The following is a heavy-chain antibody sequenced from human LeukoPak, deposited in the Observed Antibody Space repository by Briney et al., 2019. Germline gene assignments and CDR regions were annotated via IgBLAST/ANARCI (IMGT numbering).Heavy chain of an antibody. J-gene: IGHJ4*02. CDR2: INPSGGST. CDR1: GYAFTSYY. V-gene: IGHV1-46*01. CDR3: VRDLFIKGPRASPGY. D-gene: IGHD3-10*01. Sequence: ASVKVSCEASGYAFTSYYMHWVRQAPGQGLEWMGIINPSGGSTSYAQKFQGRVTMTRDTSTSTVYMELSSLRSEDTAVYYCVRDLFIKGPRASPGYWGQGTLVTVSS.